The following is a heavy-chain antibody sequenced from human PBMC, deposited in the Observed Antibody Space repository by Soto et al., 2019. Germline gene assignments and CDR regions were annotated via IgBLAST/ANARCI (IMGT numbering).Heavy chain of an antibody. J-gene: IGHJ4*02. D-gene: IGHD6-13*01. CDR3: AGHEGGAAADRHGEY. CDR1: GGSIRSSTYY. CDR2: IYYRGST. Sequence: QLQLQESGPGLVKPSETLSLTCTVSGGSIRSSTYYCGWIRQPPGKVLEWIGSIYYRGSTHYHPPQKSRVTMSVAKCTYQLSLKLVSMTAAAMAVFYCAGHEGGAAADRHGEYWGQGTLVTVSS. V-gene: IGHV4-39*01.